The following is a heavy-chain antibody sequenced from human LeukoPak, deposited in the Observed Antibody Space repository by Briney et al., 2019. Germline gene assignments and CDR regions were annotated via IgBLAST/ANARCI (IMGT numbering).Heavy chain of an antibody. CDR1: GGSFSGYY. CDR3: AGSFYDSSGYYPN. V-gene: IGHV4-34*01. CDR2: INHSGST. D-gene: IGHD3-22*01. Sequence: SETLSLTCAVYGGSFSGYYWSWIRQPPGKGLEWIGEINHSGSTNYNPSLKSRVTISVDTSKNQFSLKLSSVTAADTAVYYCAGSFYDSSGYYPNWGQGTLVTVSS. J-gene: IGHJ4*02.